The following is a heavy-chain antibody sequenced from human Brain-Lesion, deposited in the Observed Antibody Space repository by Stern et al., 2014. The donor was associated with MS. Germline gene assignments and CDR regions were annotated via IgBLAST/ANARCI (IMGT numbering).Heavy chain of an antibody. V-gene: IGHV4-61*02. Sequence: VHLVESGPGLVKPSQTLSLSCTVSGGSISSGGYYWSWIRQPAGKGLEWIGRIFYSGRTSYNPSLKSRVPISIDTSHKQVSLRVTSMTAADTAVYYCARGRVVPGFQYYATDVWGQGTTVIVSS. J-gene: IGHJ6*02. D-gene: IGHD2-2*01. CDR1: GGSISSGGYY. CDR2: IFYSGRT. CDR3: ARGRVVPGFQYYATDV.